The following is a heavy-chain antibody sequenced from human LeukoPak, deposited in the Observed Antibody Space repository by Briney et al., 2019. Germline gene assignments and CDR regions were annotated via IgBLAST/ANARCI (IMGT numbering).Heavy chain of an antibody. CDR1: GGSISSGGYY. CDR2: IYYSGST. J-gene: IGHJ4*02. V-gene: IGHV4-61*08. CDR3: ARLTSGRYSGY. Sequence: SETLSLTCTVSGGSISSGGYYWSWIRQPPGKALEWIGYIYYSGSTSYNPSLKSRVTISIDTSKNQFSLKLSSVTAADTAVYYCARLTSGRYSGYWGQGTLVTVSS. D-gene: IGHD1-26*01.